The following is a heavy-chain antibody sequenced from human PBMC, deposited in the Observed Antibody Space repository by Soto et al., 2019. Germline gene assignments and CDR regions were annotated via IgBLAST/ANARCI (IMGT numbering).Heavy chain of an antibody. Sequence: GASVKVSCKASGYTFTSYAMHWVRQAPGQRLEWMGWINAGNGNTKYSQKFQGRVTITRDTSASTAYMELSSLRSEDTAVYYCARDGHTPMPPYHYYGMDVWGQGTTVTVSS. CDR1: GYTFTSYA. CDR2: INAGNGNT. J-gene: IGHJ6*02. CDR3: ARDGHTPMPPYHYYGMDV. D-gene: IGHD2-2*01. V-gene: IGHV1-3*01.